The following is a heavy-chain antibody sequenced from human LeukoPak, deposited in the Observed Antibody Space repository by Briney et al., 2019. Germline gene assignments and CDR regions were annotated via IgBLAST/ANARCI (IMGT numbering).Heavy chain of an antibody. CDR2: ISGYNDNT. V-gene: IGHV1-18*01. D-gene: IGHD1-7*01. Sequence: ASVKVSRKASGYTFTSYGINWVRQAPGQGLEWMGWISGYNDNTHYAKKFHGRVTLTTDTPTSTAYMELRSLRSDDTAVYYCARDGTSTDDYWGQGTLVTVSS. J-gene: IGHJ4*02. CDR3: ARDGTSTDDY. CDR1: GYTFTSYG.